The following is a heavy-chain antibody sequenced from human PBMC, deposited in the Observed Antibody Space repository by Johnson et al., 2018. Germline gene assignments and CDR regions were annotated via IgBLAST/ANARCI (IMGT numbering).Heavy chain of an antibody. CDR3: AKIRNDYGDYYFDY. CDR1: GFTFSSYA. J-gene: IGHJ4*02. CDR2: ISGSGGST. Sequence: VQLQESGGGLVEPGGSLKLSCAASGFTFSSYAMSWVRQAPGKGLEWVSAISGSGGSTYYADSVKGRFTISRDNSKNTLYLQMNSLRAEDTAVYYCAKIRNDYGDYYFDYWGQGTLVTVSS. D-gene: IGHD4-17*01. V-gene: IGHV3-23*01.